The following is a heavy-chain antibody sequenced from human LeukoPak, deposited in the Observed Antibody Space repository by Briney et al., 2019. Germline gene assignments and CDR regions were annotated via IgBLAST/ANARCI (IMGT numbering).Heavy chain of an antibody. J-gene: IGHJ3*02. V-gene: IGHV3-23*01. D-gene: IGHD2-15*01. CDR1: GFTFSSYA. CDR2: ISGSGGST. Sequence: GGSLRLSCAASGFTFSSYAMSWVRQAPGKGLEWVSAISGSGGSTYYADSVKGRFTISRDNAKNSLYLQMNSLRAEDTAVYYCARDPNCSGGSCVRFRAFDIWGQGTMVTVSS. CDR3: ARDPNCSGGSCVRFRAFDI.